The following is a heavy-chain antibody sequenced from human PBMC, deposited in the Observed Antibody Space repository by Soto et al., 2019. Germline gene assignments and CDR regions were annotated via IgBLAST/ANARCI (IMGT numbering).Heavy chain of an antibody. J-gene: IGHJ4*02. CDR1: GFTFTSSA. CDR3: AALRVLLAY. V-gene: IGHV1-58*01. D-gene: IGHD3-10*02. Sequence: VASVKVSCKASGFTFTSSAVQWVRQARGQRLEWIGWIGVGSGNRHYAQKFQERVTITRDMSTNTAYMELSSLRSEDTAVYYCAALRVLLAYPARGSLVSGSS. CDR2: IGVGSGNR.